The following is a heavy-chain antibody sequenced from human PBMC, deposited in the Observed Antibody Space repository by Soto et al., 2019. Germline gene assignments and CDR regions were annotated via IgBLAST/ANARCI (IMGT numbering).Heavy chain of an antibody. Sequence: EVQLVESGGGLVKPGGSLRLSCAASGFTFRSFTMNWVRQAPGKGLEWVSTISSNSAYIYYTDALRGRFTISRDNAKNSLHVQVNSLRAEETAVYYCTRDASRDSSARGWFDPWGPGNLVTVSS. CDR2: ISSNSAYI. CDR1: GFTFRSFT. J-gene: IGHJ5*02. V-gene: IGHV3-21*02. D-gene: IGHD6-13*01. CDR3: TRDASRDSSARGWFDP.